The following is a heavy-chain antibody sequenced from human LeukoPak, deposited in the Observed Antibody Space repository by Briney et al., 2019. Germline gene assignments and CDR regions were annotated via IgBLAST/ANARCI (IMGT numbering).Heavy chain of an antibody. CDR2: IYYRSKWYN. CDR3: ARADYYDSSGPTDFDY. CDR1: GDSVSSNSAA. V-gene: IGHV6-1*01. D-gene: IGHD3-22*01. Sequence: SQTLSLTCAISGDSVSSNSAAWNWIRQSPSRGLEWLGRIYYRSKWYNDYAVSVKSRITINPDTSKNQFSLQLNSVTPEDTAVYYCARADYYDSSGPTDFDYWGQGTLVTVSS. J-gene: IGHJ4*02.